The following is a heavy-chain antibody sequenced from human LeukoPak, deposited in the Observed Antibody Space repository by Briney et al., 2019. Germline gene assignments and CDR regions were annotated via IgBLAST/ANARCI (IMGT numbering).Heavy chain of an antibody. CDR3: AKGNWDKLEVFDY. CDR1: GFTFSSYA. J-gene: IGHJ4*02. D-gene: IGHD1/OR15-1a*01. V-gene: IGHV3-23*01. CDR2: ICVRTGNT. Sequence: GGSLRLSCAASGFTFSSYAMNWVRQAPGKGLEWVSTICVRTGNTYYADSVKGRFTISRDNPKDTLSLLMNSLRAEDTAIYYCAKGNWDKLEVFDYWGQGTLVTVSS.